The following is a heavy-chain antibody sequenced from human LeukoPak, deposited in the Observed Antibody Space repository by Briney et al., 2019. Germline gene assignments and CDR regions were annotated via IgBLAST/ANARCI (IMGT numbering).Heavy chain of an antibody. CDR2: IGGSGGST. CDR3: AKKIAVPGARGFDC. Sequence: GGSLRLSCAASGFTFSSYAMNWVRQSPGKGLESVAAIGGSGGSTYYADSVKGRFTISRDNSKNTLYLQMNSLRAEDTAVYYCAKKIAVPGARGFDCWGQGTPVTVSS. CDR1: GFTFSSYA. D-gene: IGHD6-19*01. V-gene: IGHV3-23*01. J-gene: IGHJ4*02.